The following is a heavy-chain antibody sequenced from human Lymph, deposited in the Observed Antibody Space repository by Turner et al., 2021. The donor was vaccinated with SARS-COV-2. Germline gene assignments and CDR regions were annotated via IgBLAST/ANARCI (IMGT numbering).Heavy chain of an antibody. J-gene: IGHJ5*02. D-gene: IGHD3-9*01. CDR3: ARGARLTVWFDP. Sequence: QAQLVQSGPGVKKPGAPVKVSCKASGYTFTSYDINGVRQATGQGVEWMGRMNPNSGNTGYAQKFQGRVTMTRNTSISTAYMELSSLRSEDTAVYYCARGARLTVWFDPWGQGTLVTVSS. CDR2: MNPNSGNT. CDR1: GYTFTSYD. V-gene: IGHV1-8*01.